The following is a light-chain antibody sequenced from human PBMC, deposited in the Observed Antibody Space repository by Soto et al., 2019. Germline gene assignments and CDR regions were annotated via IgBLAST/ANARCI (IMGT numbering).Light chain of an antibody. CDR1: SSNIESNT. CDR2: SNY. J-gene: IGLJ2*01. Sequence: QSVLTQPPSASGTPGQRVTISCSGSSSNIESNTVTWYQQLPGTAPKLVIYSNYDRPSGVPDRFSGSTSGTSASLVIRGLQSEDEADYYCLLYYGAAVVFGGGTKLTVL. CDR3: LLYYGAAVV. V-gene: IGLV1-44*01.